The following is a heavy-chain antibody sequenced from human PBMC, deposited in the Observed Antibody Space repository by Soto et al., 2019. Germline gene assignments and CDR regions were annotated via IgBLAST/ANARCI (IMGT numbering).Heavy chain of an antibody. D-gene: IGHD6-13*01. J-gene: IGHJ6*02. Sequence: SETLSLTCTVSGGSISSYYWSWIRQPPGKGLEWIGSIYYSGSTYYNPSLKSRVTISVDTSKNQFSLKLSSVTAADTAVYYCARLSSSWYYYYGMDVWGQGTTVTVSS. V-gene: IGHV4-59*05. CDR3: ARLSSSWYYYYGMDV. CDR2: IYYSGST. CDR1: GGSISSYY.